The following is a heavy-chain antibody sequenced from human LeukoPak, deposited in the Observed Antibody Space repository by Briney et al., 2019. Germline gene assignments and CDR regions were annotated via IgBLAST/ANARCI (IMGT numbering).Heavy chain of an antibody. Sequence: ASVKVSCKASGYTFTSYGIGWVRQAPGQGLEWMGIINPSGGSTSYAQKFQGRVTMTRDTSTSTVYMELSSLRSEDTAVYYCARDNIVVVPAAYTNDYGMDVWGQGTTVTVSS. V-gene: IGHV1-46*01. CDR2: INPSGGST. J-gene: IGHJ6*02. D-gene: IGHD2-2*01. CDR1: GYTFTSYG. CDR3: ARDNIVVVPAAYTNDYGMDV.